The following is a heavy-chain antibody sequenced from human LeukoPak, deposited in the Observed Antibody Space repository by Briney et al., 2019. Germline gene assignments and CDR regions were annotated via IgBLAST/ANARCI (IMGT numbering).Heavy chain of an antibody. D-gene: IGHD3-10*01. CDR1: GFTFSSNY. CDR2: IYSGGST. CDR3: ASFGSSLYYYYYGMDV. Sequence: GGSLRFSCAASGFTFSSNYMSWVRQAPGKGLEWVSVIYSGGSTYYADSVKGRFTISRDNSKNTLYLQMNSLRAEDTAVYYCASFGSSLYYYYYGMDVWGQGTTVTVSS. V-gene: IGHV3-53*01. J-gene: IGHJ6*02.